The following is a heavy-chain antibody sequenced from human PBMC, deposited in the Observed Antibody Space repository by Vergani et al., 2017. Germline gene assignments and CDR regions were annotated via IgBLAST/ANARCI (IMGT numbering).Heavy chain of an antibody. V-gene: IGHV1-69*04. CDR2: IIPILGIA. J-gene: IGHJ4*02. D-gene: IGHD1-20*01. Sequence: QVQLVQSGAEVKKPGSSVKVSCKASGGTFSSYAISWVRQAPGQGLEWMGRIIPILGIANYAQKFQGRVTITADKSTCTAYMELSSLRSEDTAVYYCARVAPDYNWNYLNYWGQGTLVTVSS. CDR1: GGTFSSYA. CDR3: ARVAPDYNWNYLNY.